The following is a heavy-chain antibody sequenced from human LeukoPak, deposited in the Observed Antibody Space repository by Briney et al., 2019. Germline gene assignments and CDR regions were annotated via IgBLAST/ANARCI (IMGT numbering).Heavy chain of an antibody. V-gene: IGHV4-59*12. CDR1: GGSISSCY. J-gene: IGHJ5*02. Sequence: SETLSLTCTVSGGSISSCYWSWIRQPPGKGLEWIGYIYYSGSTNYNPSLKSRVTISVDTSKNQFSLKLSSVTAADTAVYYCARGRSSCSSTSCYIRNRWFDPWGQGTLVTVSS. CDR3: ARGRSSCSSTSCYIRNRWFDP. CDR2: IYYSGST. D-gene: IGHD2-2*02.